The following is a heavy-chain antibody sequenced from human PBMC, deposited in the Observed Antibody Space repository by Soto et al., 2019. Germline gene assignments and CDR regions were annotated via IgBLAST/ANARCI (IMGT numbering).Heavy chain of an antibody. CDR1: GDSVSSNSAA. Sequence: SQTLSLTCAISGDSVSSNSAAWNWIRQSPSRGLEWLGRTYYRSKWYNDDAESVKSRIAINADTFKNQFSLQLNSVTPEDTAIYYFARGRRDYYAMDGWGQGTTVTVSS. CDR2: TYYRSKWYN. CDR3: ARGRRDYYAMDG. V-gene: IGHV6-1*01. J-gene: IGHJ6*02.